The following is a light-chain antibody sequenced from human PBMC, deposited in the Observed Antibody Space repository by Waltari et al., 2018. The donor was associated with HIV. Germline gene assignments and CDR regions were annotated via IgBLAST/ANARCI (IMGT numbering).Light chain of an antibody. CDR2: STS. J-gene: IGLJ1*01. Sequence: QTVVTQEPSLTVSPGGTVTLTCASSTGAVTSGNSPNWFQQKPGQAPRGLIYSTSNKNPWTPGRFSGSLLGGKAARTLSGVQPEDEAEYYCLLYYGGAQRYVFGTGTRVTVL. CDR3: LLYYGGAQRYV. CDR1: TGAVTSGNS. V-gene: IGLV7-43*01.